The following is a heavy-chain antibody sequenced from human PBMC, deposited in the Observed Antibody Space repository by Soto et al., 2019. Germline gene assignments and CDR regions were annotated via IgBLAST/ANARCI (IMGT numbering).Heavy chain of an antibody. J-gene: IGHJ4*02. Sequence: ASVKVSCKASGYTFTSYDINWVRQATGQGLEWMGWMNPNSGNTGYAQKFQGRVTMTRNTSISTAYMELSSLRSEDTAVYYCARGLEGYCSSTSCYWFDYWGQGTLVTVSS. CDR2: MNPNSGNT. CDR3: ARGLEGYCSSTSCYWFDY. CDR1: GYTFTSYD. D-gene: IGHD2-2*01. V-gene: IGHV1-8*01.